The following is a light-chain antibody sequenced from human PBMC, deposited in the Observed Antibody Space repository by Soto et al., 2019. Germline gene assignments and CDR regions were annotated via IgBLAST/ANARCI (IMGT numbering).Light chain of an antibody. CDR2: EVS. Sequence: QSVLTQPPSASGSPGQSVTISCTGTSSDIGAYIYVSWYQQHPGKAPKLMISEVSRRPSGVPERFSGSKSGTSASLAITGLQAEDEADYYCQAYDYSLTAFVFGGGTKLTVL. CDR3: QAYDYSLTAFV. V-gene: IGLV2-8*01. J-gene: IGLJ3*02. CDR1: SSDIGAYIY.